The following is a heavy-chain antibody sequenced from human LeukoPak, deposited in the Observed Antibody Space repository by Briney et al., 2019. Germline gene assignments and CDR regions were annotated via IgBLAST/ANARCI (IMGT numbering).Heavy chain of an antibody. CDR2: IRSKANSYAT. D-gene: IGHD3-10*01. V-gene: IGHV3-73*01. Sequence: GGSLKLSCAASGFTFSGSAMHWVRQASGKGLEWVGRIRSKANSYATAYAASVKGRFTISRGDSKNTAYLQMNSLKTEDTAVYYCTSSGSGANSFYWGQGTLVTVSS. CDR3: TSSGSGANSFY. J-gene: IGHJ4*02. CDR1: GFTFSGSA.